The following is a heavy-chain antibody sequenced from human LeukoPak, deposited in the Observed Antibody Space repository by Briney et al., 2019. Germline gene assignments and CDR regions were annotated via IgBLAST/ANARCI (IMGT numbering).Heavy chain of an antibody. J-gene: IGHJ4*02. CDR3: ARDRGYGSGSPVENYFDY. CDR2: IYYSGST. D-gene: IGHD3-10*01. Sequence: KPSETLSLTCTVSGGSISSGDYYWSWIRQPPGKGLEWIGYIYYSGSTYYNPSLKSRVTISVGTSKNQFSLKLSSVTAADTAVYYCARDRGYGSGSPVENYFDYWGQGTLVTVSS. V-gene: IGHV4-30-4*01. CDR1: GGSISSGDYY.